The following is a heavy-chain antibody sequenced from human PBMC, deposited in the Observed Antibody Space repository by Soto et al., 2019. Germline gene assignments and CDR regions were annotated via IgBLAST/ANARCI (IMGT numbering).Heavy chain of an antibody. D-gene: IGHD6-6*01. CDR1: GGSLSSFY. CDR2: IYYSGNT. Sequence: SETLSLTCTVSGGSLSSFYCSWIRQPPGKRLEWIGYIYYSGNTYYNPSLKSRVTMSVDTSKNQFSLKLSSVTAADTAIYYCSRGGAYSSSWSWFDPWGQGTLVTVSS. CDR3: SRGGAYSSSWSWFDP. V-gene: IGHV4-59*01. J-gene: IGHJ5*02.